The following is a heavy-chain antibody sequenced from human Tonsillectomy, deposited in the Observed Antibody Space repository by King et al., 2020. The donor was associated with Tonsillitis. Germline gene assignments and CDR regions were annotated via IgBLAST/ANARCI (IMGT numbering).Heavy chain of an antibody. CDR2: ISGSGGST. D-gene: IGHD5-12*01. CDR3: AKEAARGYSGYVHYFDY. V-gene: IGHV3-23*04. J-gene: IGHJ4*02. Sequence: VQLVESGGGLVQPGGSLRLSCAASGFTFSSYAMSWVRQAPGKGLEWVSAISGSGGSTYYADSVKGRFTISRDNSKNTLYLQMNSLRAEDTAVYYCAKEAARGYSGYVHYFDYWGQGTLVTVSS. CDR1: GFTFSSYA.